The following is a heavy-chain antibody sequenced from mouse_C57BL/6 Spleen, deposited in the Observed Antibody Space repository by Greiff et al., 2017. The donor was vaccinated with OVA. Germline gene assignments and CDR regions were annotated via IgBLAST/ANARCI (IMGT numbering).Heavy chain of an antibody. CDR1: GFTFSDYG. V-gene: IGHV5-17*01. Sequence: EVKLVESGGGLVKPGGSLKLSCAASGFTFSDYGMHWVRQAPGKGLEWVAYISSGSSTIYYADTVKGRFTLSRDNANNTLFLQMTSLRSEDTAMYYCARKYDYAYYAMDYWGQGTSVTVSS. CDR2: ISSGSSTI. CDR3: ARKYDYAYYAMDY. J-gene: IGHJ4*01. D-gene: IGHD2-4*01.